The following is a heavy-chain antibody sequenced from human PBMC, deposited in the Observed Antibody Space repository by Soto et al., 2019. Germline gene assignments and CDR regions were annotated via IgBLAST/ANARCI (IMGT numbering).Heavy chain of an antibody. V-gene: IGHV4-61*01. Sequence: QVQLQESGPGLVKPSETLSLTCTVSGGSVSSGSYYWSWIRQPPGKGLEWIGYIYYSGSTNYNPSLKRRVTISVDTSMTQFSLKLGSVTAADTAVYYCGSHPPYYDSSGYYYWGQGTLVTVSS. D-gene: IGHD3-22*01. CDR3: GSHPPYYDSSGYYY. CDR1: GGSVSSGSYY. J-gene: IGHJ4*02. CDR2: IYYSGST.